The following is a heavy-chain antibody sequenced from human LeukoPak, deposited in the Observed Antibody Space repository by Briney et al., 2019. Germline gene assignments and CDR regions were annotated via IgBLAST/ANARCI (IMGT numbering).Heavy chain of an antibody. V-gene: IGHV3-30*18. D-gene: IGHD3-10*01. CDR2: ISYDGSNK. Sequence: GRSLRLSCAASGFTFSSYGMHWVRQAPGKGLEWVAVISYDGSNKYYADSVKGRFAISRDNSKSTLYLQMNSLRAEDTAVYYCAKDLSDYYGGGDIWGQGTMVTVSS. CDR3: AKDLSDYYGGGDI. CDR1: GFTFSSYG. J-gene: IGHJ3*02.